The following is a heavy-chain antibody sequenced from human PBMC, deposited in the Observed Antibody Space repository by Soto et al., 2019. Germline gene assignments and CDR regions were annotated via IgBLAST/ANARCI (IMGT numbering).Heavy chain of an antibody. V-gene: IGHV3-11*01. CDR2: ISGGGTTI. CDR3: SRVRGLENLDF. J-gene: IGHJ4*02. CDR1: GFTFSDYY. D-gene: IGHD1-1*01. Sequence: QVQLVESGGGLVKPGGSLRLSCVASGFTFSDYYISWIRQAPGKGLEWVSDISGGGTTIYYADSVKGRFTISRDNAKNSLYLQMNSLRAEDTAVYHCSRVRGLENLDFWGQGTLVTVSS.